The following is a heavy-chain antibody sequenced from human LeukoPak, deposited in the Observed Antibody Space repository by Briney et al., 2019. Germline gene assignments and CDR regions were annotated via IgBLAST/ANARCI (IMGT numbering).Heavy chain of an antibody. CDR2: IYTSGST. Sequence: PSETLSLTCTVSSGSISSGSYYWSWIRQPAGKGLEWIGRIYTSGSTNYNPSLKSRVTISVDTSKNRFSLKLSSVTAADTAVYYCARLKSLTVSDFDYWGQGTLVTVSS. CDR1: SGSISSGSYY. V-gene: IGHV4-61*02. CDR3: ARLKSLTVSDFDY. D-gene: IGHD4-17*01. J-gene: IGHJ4*02.